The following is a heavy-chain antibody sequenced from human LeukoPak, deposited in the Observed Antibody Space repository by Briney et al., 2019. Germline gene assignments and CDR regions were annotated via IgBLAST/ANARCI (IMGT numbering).Heavy chain of an antibody. J-gene: IGHJ4*02. CDR1: GFTFSSYW. CDR2: IKQDGSEK. Sequence: PGGSLRLSCAASGFTFSSYWMSWVRQAPGKGLEWVANIKQDGSEKYYVDSVKGRFTISRDNAKNSLYLQMNSLRAEDTAVYYCASNPSGRQNWNYFDYWGQGTLVTVSS. V-gene: IGHV3-7*01. CDR3: ASNPSGRQNWNYFDY. D-gene: IGHD1-1*01.